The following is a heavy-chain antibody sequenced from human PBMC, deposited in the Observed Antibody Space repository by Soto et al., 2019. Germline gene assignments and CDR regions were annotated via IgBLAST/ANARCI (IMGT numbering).Heavy chain of an antibody. CDR3: AKGVRSGYRGFDY. D-gene: IGHD5-12*01. V-gene: IGHV3-23*01. CDR1: GFTFSSYA. J-gene: IGHJ4*02. CDR2: ISGSGGST. Sequence: PGGSLRLSCAASGFTFSSYAMSRVRQAPGKGLEWVSAISGSGGSTYYADSVKGRFTISRDNSKNTLYPQMNSLRAEDTAVYYCAKGVRSGYRGFDYWGQGTLVTVSS.